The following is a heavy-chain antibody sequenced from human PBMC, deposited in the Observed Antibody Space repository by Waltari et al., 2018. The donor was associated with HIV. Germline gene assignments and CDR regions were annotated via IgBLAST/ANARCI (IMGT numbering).Heavy chain of an antibody. D-gene: IGHD3-22*01. CDR3: AKAYDSSGFQYYFDY. J-gene: IGHJ4*02. CDR2: INWNSDNI. V-gene: IGHV3-9*01. Sequence: EFLEWVSGINWNSDNIGYADSVKGRFTISRDHAKNSLYLQMNSLRPEDTALYYCAKAYDSSGFQYYFDYWGQGTLVTVSS.